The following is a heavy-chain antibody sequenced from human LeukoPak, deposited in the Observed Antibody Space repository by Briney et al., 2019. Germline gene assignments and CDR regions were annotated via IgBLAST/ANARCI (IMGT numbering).Heavy chain of an antibody. CDR1: GFTFSSYW. J-gene: IGHJ4*02. CDR2: IKQDGSEK. Sequence: GGSLRLSCAASGFTFSSYWMSWVRQAPGKGLEWVANIKQDGSEKYYVDSVKGRFTISRDNAKNSLYLQMNSLRAEDTAVYYCASNPTDYDILTGSDYWGQGTLVTVSS. V-gene: IGHV3-7*01. D-gene: IGHD3-9*01. CDR3: ASNPTDYDILTGSDY.